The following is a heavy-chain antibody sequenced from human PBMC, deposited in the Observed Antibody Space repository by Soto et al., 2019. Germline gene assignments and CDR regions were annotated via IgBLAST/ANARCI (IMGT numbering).Heavy chain of an antibody. CDR3: AGVPSITMVRGVYFWFDP. CDR2: IYYSGST. V-gene: IGHV4-59*01. CDR1: GGSISSYY. J-gene: IGHJ5*02. D-gene: IGHD3-10*01. Sequence: SETLSLTCTVSGGSISSYYWSWIRQPPGKGLEWIGYIYYSGSTNYNPSLKSRVTISVDTSKNQFSLKLSSVTAADTAVYYCAGVPSITMVRGVYFWFDPWGQGTLVTVSS.